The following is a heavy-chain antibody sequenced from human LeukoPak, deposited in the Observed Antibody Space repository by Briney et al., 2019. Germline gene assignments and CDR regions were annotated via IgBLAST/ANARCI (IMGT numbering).Heavy chain of an antibody. J-gene: IGHJ4*02. CDR1: DYYINNGYY. D-gene: IGHD3-22*01. CDR2: IYYSGST. Sequence: PSETLSLTCRVSDYYINNGYYWGWIRQPPGKGLEWIGSIYYSGSTYYNPSLKSRVTISVDTSKNQFSLKLSSVTAADTAVYYCARERGRDYYDSSGYYYFDYWGQGTLVTVSS. V-gene: IGHV4-38-2*02. CDR3: ARERGRDYYDSSGYYYFDY.